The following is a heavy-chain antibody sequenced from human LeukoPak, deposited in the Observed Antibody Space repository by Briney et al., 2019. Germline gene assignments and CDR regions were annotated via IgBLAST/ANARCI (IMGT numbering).Heavy chain of an antibody. CDR3: ARGNADYYYMDV. J-gene: IGHJ6*03. V-gene: IGHV4-59*01. Sequence: SETLSLTCTVSGGSISSYYWCWIRQPPGKGLEWIGYIYYSGSTNYNPSLKSRVTISVDTSKNQFSLKLNSVTAADTAVYYCARGNADYYYMDVWGKGTTVTVSS. CDR1: GGSISSYY. CDR2: IYYSGST.